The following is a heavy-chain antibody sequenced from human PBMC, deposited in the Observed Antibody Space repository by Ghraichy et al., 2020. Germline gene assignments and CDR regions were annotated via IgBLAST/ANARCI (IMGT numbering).Heavy chain of an antibody. J-gene: IGHJ6*02. V-gene: IGHV1-18*01. D-gene: IGHD4-11*01. CDR1: GYTFTSYG. CDR2: ISAYNGNT. Sequence: ASVKVSCKASGYTFTSYGISWVRQPPGQGLEWMGWISAYNGNTNYAQKLQGRVTMTTDTSTSTAYMELRSLRSDDTAVYYCARGGGTVTPDYYYYGMDVWGQGTTVTVSS. CDR3: ARGGGTVTPDYYYYGMDV.